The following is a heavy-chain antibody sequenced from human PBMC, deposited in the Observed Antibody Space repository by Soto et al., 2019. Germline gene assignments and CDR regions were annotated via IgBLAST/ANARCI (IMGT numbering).Heavy chain of an antibody. CDR1: GFTFASND. J-gene: IGHJ5*02. Sequence: ASVKVSCKASGFTFASNDINWVRQGPGQGLQWMGWMNANVDVTDSPQEFKGRVSMTWNASISTAYLELHNLKSDDTAVYYCAREVVVGGSLWLDPWGQGSLVTVSS. V-gene: IGHV1-8*01. CDR2: MNANVDVT. D-gene: IGHD2-15*01. CDR3: AREVVVGGSLWLDP.